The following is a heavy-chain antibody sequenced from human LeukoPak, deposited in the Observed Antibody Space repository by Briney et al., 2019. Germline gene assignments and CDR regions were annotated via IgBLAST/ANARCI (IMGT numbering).Heavy chain of an antibody. CDR2: VSYSGSTM. J-gene: IGHJ6*03. Sequence: GGSLRLSCAASGFTFSSYAMSWVRQAPGKGLEWVSYVSYSGSTMYYADSVKGRFTISRDNARNSLFLQMNSLRAEDTAVYYCARVPIQLWGNNYYYYYMDVWGRGTTVTVSS. CDR3: ARVPIQLWGNNYYYYYMDV. V-gene: IGHV3-11*04. D-gene: IGHD5-18*01. CDR1: GFTFSSYA.